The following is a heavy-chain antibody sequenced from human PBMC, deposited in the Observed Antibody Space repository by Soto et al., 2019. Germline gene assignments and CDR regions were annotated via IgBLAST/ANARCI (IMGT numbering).Heavy chain of an antibody. CDR2: INAGNGNR. Sequence: ASVKVSCKASGYTFTSYAMHWVRQAPGQRLEWMGWINAGNGNRKYSQKFQGRVTISVDTSRSQFSLKLYSVTAADAAVYYCARHDGILTGDPPPNWFDPWGQGTLVTVSS. D-gene: IGHD3-9*01. J-gene: IGHJ5*02. CDR1: GYTFTSYA. CDR3: ARHDGILTGDPPPNWFDP. V-gene: IGHV1-3*01.